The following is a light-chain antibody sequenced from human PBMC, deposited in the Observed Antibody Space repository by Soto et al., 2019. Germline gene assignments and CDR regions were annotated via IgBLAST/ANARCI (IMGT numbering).Light chain of an antibody. Sequence: IVMTQSPATLPVSPGERATLSCRATQRVSTNLAWYQQKPGQAPRLLIYAASSSATGVPARLSGSGSGTEFTLSISSLESEDFALYYCQQYNNWPYTFGQGTRLEVK. CDR3: QQYNNWPYT. CDR1: QRVSTN. V-gene: IGKV3-15*01. J-gene: IGKJ2*01. CDR2: AAS.